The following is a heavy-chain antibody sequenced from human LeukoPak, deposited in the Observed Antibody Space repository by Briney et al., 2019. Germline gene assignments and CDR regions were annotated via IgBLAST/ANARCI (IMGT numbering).Heavy chain of an antibody. Sequence: GGSLRLSCAASGFTFSSYAMTWVRQAPGKGLGWVSAFSATDGSAQYAESVEGRFTISRDNSKNTLFLQMNSLGAEDTAVYYCARAKIAAAGTGAFDVWGQGTLVTVSS. CDR2: FSATDGSA. V-gene: IGHV3-23*01. D-gene: IGHD6-13*01. CDR3: ARAKIAAAGTGAFDV. CDR1: GFTFSSYA. J-gene: IGHJ3*01.